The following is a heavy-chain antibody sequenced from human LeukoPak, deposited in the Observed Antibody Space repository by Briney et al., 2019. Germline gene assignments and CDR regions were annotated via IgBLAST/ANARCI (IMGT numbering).Heavy chain of an antibody. D-gene: IGHD2-21*02. CDR1: GFTSRSYG. Sequence: GGSLRLSCAVSGFTSRSYGMHWVRQAPGKGLGRVAVNSKDGRKKYDADCVKGRFTSSRDNSKNRLYLQMNNLRDDDTAVYYCAKDVATKCGGDCPRDYWGQGTLATVS. V-gene: IGHV3-30*13. CDR3: AKDVATKCGGDCPRDY. J-gene: IGHJ4*02. CDR2: NSKDGRKK.